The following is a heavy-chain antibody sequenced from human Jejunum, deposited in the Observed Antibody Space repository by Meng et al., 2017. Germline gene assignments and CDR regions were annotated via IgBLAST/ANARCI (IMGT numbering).Heavy chain of an antibody. Sequence: GGSLRLSCAASGFTLSSYPMYWNRQAPGKGLEWVAVISYDGGTKLYADSVKGRFTISRDSSENTLYLQMNSLRAEDTAVYYCVKDPQRELGDYFDYWGQGTLVTVSS. J-gene: IGHJ4*02. CDR2: ISYDGGTK. V-gene: IGHV3-30*01. CDR3: VKDPQRELGDYFDY. CDR1: GFTLSSYP. D-gene: IGHD3-10*01.